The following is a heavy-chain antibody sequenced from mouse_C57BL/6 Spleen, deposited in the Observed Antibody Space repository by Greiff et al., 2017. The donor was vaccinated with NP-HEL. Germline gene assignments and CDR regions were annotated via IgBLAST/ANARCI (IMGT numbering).Heavy chain of an antibody. CDR3: ARDRLSYDNSFDY. CDR2: INPGSGST. D-gene: IGHD2-4*01. V-gene: IGHV1-55*01. J-gene: IGHJ2*01. Sequence: QVQLQQPGAELVKPGASVKMSCKASGYTFTSYWITWVKQRPGQGLEWIGDINPGSGSTNYNEKFKSKATLTVDTASSTAYMQLSSLPSEDSAVNYCARDRLSYDNSFDYWGQGTTLTVSS. CDR1: GYTFTSYW.